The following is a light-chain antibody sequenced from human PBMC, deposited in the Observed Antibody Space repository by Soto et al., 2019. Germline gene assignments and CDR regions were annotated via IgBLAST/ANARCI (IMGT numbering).Light chain of an antibody. V-gene: IGKV1-5*01. Sequence: DVQMTQSPSTLSASVGDRVTITCRASQSISGWLAWYQQKPGKAPKLLIYDASNLESGVPSGFSGSGSGTEFTLTISSLQPDGFATYYCQQYNSYPWTFGQGTKVDIK. CDR2: DAS. CDR1: QSISGW. CDR3: QQYNSYPWT. J-gene: IGKJ1*01.